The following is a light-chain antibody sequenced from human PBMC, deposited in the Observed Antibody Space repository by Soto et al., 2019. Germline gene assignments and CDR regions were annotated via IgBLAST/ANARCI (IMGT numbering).Light chain of an antibody. CDR3: LQHNSYPLT. V-gene: IGKV1-17*01. CDR1: QGIRSD. Sequence: DIQMTQSPSSLSASVGDRVIITCRASQGIRSDLGWYQRKPGKAPKRLIYAASSLQTGVPSRFSGSGSGTEFTLTISSLQPEDFATYYCLQHNSYPLTFGPGTKVDIK. J-gene: IGKJ3*01. CDR2: AAS.